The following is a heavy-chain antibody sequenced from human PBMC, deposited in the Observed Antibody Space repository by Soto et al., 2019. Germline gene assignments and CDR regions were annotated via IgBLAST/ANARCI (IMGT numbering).Heavy chain of an antibody. CDR3: ARDKDRQQLGGNYYYILDV. V-gene: IGHV1-69*12. D-gene: IGHD3-3*02. Sequence: QVQLVQSGAEVKKPGSSVKVSCKASGGTFSTSAISWVRQAPGQGLEWVGGIMPVFATPDYAQKFQGRVTTTADESTTTAYPELTSLRTDDTAVYYCARDKDRQQLGGNYYYILDVWGQGTAITVSS. J-gene: IGHJ6*02. CDR1: GGTFSTSA. CDR2: IMPVFATP.